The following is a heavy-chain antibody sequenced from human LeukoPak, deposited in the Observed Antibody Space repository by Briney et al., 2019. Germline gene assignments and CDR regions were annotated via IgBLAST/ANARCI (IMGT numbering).Heavy chain of an antibody. CDR2: VYDIGTT. V-gene: IGHV4-59*11. D-gene: IGHD5-12*01. CDR3: AVGGGYSSLDY. J-gene: IGHJ4*02. Sequence: SETLSLTCTVSGGSIGSHYWTWIRQTPGKGLEWIGYVYDIGTTKYNPSLKSRVTISVDTSKNQFSLKLSSVTAADTAVYYCAVGGGYSSLDYWGQGTLVTVSS. CDR1: GGSIGSHY.